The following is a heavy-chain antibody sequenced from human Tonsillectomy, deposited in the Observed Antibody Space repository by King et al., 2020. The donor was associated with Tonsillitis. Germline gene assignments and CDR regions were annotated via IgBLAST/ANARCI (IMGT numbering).Heavy chain of an antibody. V-gene: IGHV3-23*04. CDR3: AKAYLTSYYDILTGYWN. CDR1: GFTFISYA. D-gene: IGHD3-9*01. Sequence: VQLVESGGGLVQPGGSLRLSCAASGFTFISYAMSWARQAPGKGLEWVSGISGSGGSTYYADSVKGRFTISRDNSKNTLYLQMNSLRAEDTAVYYCAKAYLTSYYDILTGYWNWGQGTLVTVSS. J-gene: IGHJ4*02. CDR2: ISGSGGST.